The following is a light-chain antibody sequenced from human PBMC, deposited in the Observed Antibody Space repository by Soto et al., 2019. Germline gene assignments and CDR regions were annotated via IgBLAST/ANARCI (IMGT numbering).Light chain of an antibody. CDR3: QSYDSSLSGWV. V-gene: IGLV1-40*01. CDR2: GNS. J-gene: IGLJ3*02. CDR1: SSNIGAGHD. Sequence: QSVLTQPPSVSGPPGQRVTISCTGSSSNIGAGHDVHWYQQLPGTAPKLLIYGNSNRPSGVPDRFSGSKSGTSASLAITGLQAEDEADYYCQSYDSSLSGWVFGGGTKVTVL.